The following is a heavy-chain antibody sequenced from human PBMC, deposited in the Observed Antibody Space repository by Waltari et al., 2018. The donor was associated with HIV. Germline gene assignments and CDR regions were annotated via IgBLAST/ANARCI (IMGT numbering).Heavy chain of an antibody. Sequence: EVQLAESGGGLVQRGGSLSLSCTVSGFTLNPFRMDWVRLAPGKWLEWISYISSGSGTIYYADSVKGRFTISRDNAKKSLYLQMNSLRDEDTAVYFCARHSTTSTHFFDYWGQGTLVTVSS. CDR2: ISSGSGTI. D-gene: IGHD2-2*01. CDR1: GFTLNPFR. V-gene: IGHV3-48*02. CDR3: ARHSTTSTHFFDY. J-gene: IGHJ4*02.